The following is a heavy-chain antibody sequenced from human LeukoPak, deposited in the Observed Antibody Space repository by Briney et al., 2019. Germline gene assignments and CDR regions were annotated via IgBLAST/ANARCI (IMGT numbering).Heavy chain of an antibody. Sequence: ASVKVSCKASGYTFTSYYMHWVRRAPGQGLKWMGIINPSDGSTDYAQKFQGRLTMTRDTSTSTVYMELSSLRSEDTAVYYCARIMIGYASSPFDYWGQGTLVTVSS. D-gene: IGHD5-12*01. CDR2: INPSDGST. J-gene: IGHJ4*02. CDR1: GYTFTSYY. V-gene: IGHV1-46*01. CDR3: ARIMIGYASSPFDY.